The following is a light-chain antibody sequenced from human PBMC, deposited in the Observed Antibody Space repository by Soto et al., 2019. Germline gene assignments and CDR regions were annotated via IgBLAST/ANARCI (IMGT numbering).Light chain of an antibody. CDR3: SSHTVYSTGV. V-gene: IGLV2-14*01. Sequence: QSALTQPASVSGSLGQSIAISCTGTSSDVGGYNYVSWYQQHPGKAPKLIIHEVSNRPSGVSDRFSGSKSGNTASLTISGFQADDEADYYCSSHTVYSTGVFGTGTKVTVL. CDR1: SSDVGGYNY. CDR2: EVS. J-gene: IGLJ1*01.